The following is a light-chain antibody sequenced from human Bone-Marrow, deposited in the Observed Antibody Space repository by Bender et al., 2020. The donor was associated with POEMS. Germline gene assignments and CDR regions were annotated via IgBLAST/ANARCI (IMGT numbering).Light chain of an antibody. Sequence: QSVLTQPPSVSGTPGQRVTISCSGSGSNIGGYPVNWYQQLPGTAPRLLIYTNNERPSGVPDRFSGSKSGTSASLAITGLQSDDEADYYCSSYTSDSAYVVFGGGTKLTVL. CDR3: SSYTSDSAYVV. CDR2: TNN. CDR1: GSNIGGYP. J-gene: IGLJ2*01. V-gene: IGLV1-44*01.